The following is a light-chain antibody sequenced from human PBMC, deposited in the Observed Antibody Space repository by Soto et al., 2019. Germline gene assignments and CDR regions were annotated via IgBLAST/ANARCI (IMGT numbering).Light chain of an antibody. J-gene: IGKJ4*01. CDR1: QSVSSS. CDR2: DAS. Sequence: EIVMTQSPATLSVSPGDRATLSCRASQSVSSSLAWYQQIPGQAPRLLIYDASTRATGIPARFGGSGSGTEFTRTISSLQSEDFAVYYCQQYNNWPPRTVGGGTKVELK. V-gene: IGKV3-15*01. CDR3: QQYNNWPPRT.